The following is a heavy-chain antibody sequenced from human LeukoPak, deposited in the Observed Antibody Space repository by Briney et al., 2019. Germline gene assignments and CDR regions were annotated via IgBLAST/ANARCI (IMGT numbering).Heavy chain of an antibody. CDR2: ISYDGTNE. Sequence: GGSLRLSCAASGFTFGSYAIHWVRQAPGRGLEWVAVISYDGTNEYYADSVKGRFTISRDNSKNTLYLQMNSLRAEDTAVYYCARDPLPAAMQSYYYYGMDVWGQGTTVTVSS. CDR3: ARDPLPAAMQSYYYYGMDV. J-gene: IGHJ6*02. D-gene: IGHD2-2*01. CDR1: GFTFGSYA. V-gene: IGHV3-30*04.